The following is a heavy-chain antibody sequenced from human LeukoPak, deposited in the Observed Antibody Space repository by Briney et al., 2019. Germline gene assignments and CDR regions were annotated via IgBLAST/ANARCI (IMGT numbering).Heavy chain of an antibody. CDR3: AQGSHCSGSSCRLDC. J-gene: IGHJ4*02. CDR2: ISGSVVTT. V-gene: IGHV3-23*01. CDR1: GFTFSSYA. D-gene: IGHD2-15*01. Sequence: GGSLRLSCAASGFTFSSYAMSWVRQAPGKGLECVSSISGSVVTTYYTDSVKGRLTISRDNSKSTLYLQMNSLRGEDTAVYCCAQGSHCSGSSCRLDCWGQGTLVTVSS.